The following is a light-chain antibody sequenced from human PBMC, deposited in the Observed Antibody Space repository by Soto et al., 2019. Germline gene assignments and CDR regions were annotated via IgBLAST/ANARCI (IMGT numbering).Light chain of an antibody. CDR3: TSYAGSSRNVVV. CDR2: EVS. V-gene: IGLV2-8*01. CDR1: SSDVGGYNY. Sequence: QSVLTQPPSASGSPGQSVTISCTGTSSDVGGYNYVSWYQQHPGKAPKLMIYEVSKRPSGVPDRFSGSKSGNTASLTVSGLQAEDEADYYCTSYAGSSRNVVVFGGGTKLTVL. J-gene: IGLJ2*01.